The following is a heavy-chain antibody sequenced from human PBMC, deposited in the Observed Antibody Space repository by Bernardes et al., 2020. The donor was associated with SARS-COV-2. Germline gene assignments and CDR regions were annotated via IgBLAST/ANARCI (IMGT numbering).Heavy chain of an antibody. J-gene: IGHJ4*02. CDR3: ARVQTHTSCGVVTSPASFDY. CDR2: IYYSGST. CDR1: GGSISSYY. D-gene: IGHD3-3*01. V-gene: IGHV4-59*01. Sequence: SETLSLTCTVSGGSISSYYLRWILQPPGKGLEWIGYIYYSGSTNYNPSLKSRVTISVDTSKNQFSLKLSSVTAADTAVYYCARVQTHTSCGVVTSPASFDYWGQGT.